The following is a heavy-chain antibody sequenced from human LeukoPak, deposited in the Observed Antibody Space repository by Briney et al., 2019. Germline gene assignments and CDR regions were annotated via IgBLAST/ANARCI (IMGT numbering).Heavy chain of an antibody. J-gene: IGHJ5*02. D-gene: IGHD3-10*01. V-gene: IGHV4-39*07. Sequence: SETLSLTCTVSGGSISSSSYYWGWIRQPPGKGLEWIGSIYYSGSTYYNPSLKSRVTISVDTSKNQFSLKLSSVTAADTAVYYCARHAVVRGVIYNWFDPWGQGTLVTVSS. CDR2: IYYSGST. CDR1: GGSISSSSYY. CDR3: ARHAVVRGVIYNWFDP.